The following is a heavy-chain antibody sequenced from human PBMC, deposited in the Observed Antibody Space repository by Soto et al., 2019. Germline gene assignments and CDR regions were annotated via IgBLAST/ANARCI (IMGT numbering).Heavy chain of an antibody. CDR1: GGSISSYY. J-gene: IGHJ4*02. CDR2: IYYSGST. Sequence: SETLSLTCTVSGGSISSYYWSWIRQPPGKGLEWIGYIYYSGSTNYNPSLKSRVTISVDTSKNQFSLKLSSVTAADTAVYYCARQIYYGDQHFDYWGQGTLVTVSS. D-gene: IGHD4-17*01. CDR3: ARQIYYGDQHFDY. V-gene: IGHV4-59*08.